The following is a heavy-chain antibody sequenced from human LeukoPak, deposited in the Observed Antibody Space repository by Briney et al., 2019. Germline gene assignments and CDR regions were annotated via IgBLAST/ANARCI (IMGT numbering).Heavy chain of an antibody. V-gene: IGHV1-2*02. J-gene: IGHJ4*02. CDR1: GYTFTGYD. CDR2: INPISGVT. CDR3: ARAFVVVTAGGY. D-gene: IGHD2-2*01. Sequence: VASVKVSCKASGYTFTGYDMNWVRQAPGQGLEWMGWINPISGVTNYAQKFQGRVTMTRDKSTITPYMELSRLRSDDMAVDYCARAFVVVTAGGYWGEGGLVADSS.